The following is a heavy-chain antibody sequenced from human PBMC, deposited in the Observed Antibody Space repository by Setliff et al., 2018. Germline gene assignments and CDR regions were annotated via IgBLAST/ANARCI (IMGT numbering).Heavy chain of an antibody. CDR2: IYIGGSA. CDR3: AREQWLDPPGYYYMDV. Sequence: KPSETLSLTCTVSGGSISSYYRSWIRQPAGKGLEWIGHIYIGGSANYNPSLKSRVTMSIDTSKNQFSLKLNSVTAADMAVYYCAREQWLDPPGYYYMDVWAKGTTVTVSS. D-gene: IGHD6-19*01. J-gene: IGHJ6*03. CDR1: GGSISSYY. V-gene: IGHV4-4*07.